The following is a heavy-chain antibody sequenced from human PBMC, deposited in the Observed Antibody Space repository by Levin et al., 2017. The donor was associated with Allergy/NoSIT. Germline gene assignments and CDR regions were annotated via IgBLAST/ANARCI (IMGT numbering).Heavy chain of an antibody. J-gene: IGHJ4*01. D-gene: IGHD2-2*01. Sequence: GGSLRLSCAASGLTFSNYAMSWVRQAPGKGLEWVSAITSRVRTYYTDSVKGRFTVSRDNSKNALYLQMNSLRADDTAVYYCVTEMTAVIPVFDFWGQGILVTVSS. CDR2: ITSRVRT. CDR1: GLTFSNYA. CDR3: VTEMTAVIPVFDF. V-gene: IGHV3-23*01.